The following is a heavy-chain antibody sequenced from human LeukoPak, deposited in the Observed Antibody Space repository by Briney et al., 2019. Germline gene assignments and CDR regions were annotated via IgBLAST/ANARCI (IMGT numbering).Heavy chain of an antibody. V-gene: IGHV3-53*05. D-gene: IGHD5-24*01. CDR3: AKEVVEMATVFDY. CDR1: GFTVSSNY. J-gene: IGHJ4*02. CDR2: IYSGGTT. Sequence: GGSLRLSCAASGFTVSSNYMSWVRQAPGKGLEWVSLIYSGGTTYYSDSVKGGFTISRDNSKNTLYLQMNSLRAEDTAVYYCAKEVVEMATVFDYWGQGTLVTVSS.